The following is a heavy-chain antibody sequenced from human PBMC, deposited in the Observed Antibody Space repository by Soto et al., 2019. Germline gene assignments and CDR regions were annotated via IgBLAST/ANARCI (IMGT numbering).Heavy chain of an antibody. V-gene: IGHV3-23*01. CDR3: AKPLGATVYYSMGV. CDR1: GFTFSSYA. CDR2: ISAGGGSS. D-gene: IGHD1-26*01. Sequence: GGSLRLSCAASGFTFSSYAMNWVRQAPGKGLDWVSAISAGGGSSYYADSVKGRFTISRDNSKNTLYLQMNSLRAEDTAVYYCAKPLGATVYYSMGVWGQGTTVTVSS. J-gene: IGHJ6*02.